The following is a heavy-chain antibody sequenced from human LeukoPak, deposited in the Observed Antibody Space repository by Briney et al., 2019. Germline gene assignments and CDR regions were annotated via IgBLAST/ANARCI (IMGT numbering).Heavy chain of an antibody. V-gene: IGHV4-4*07. CDR2: IYTSGST. CDR1: GGSISSYY. Sequence: SETLSLTCTVSGGSISSYYWSWIRQPAGKGLEWIERIYTSGSTNYNPSLKSRVTMSVDTSKNQFSLKLSSVTAADTAVYYCARYHYYGSGSYQAKAPYAFDIWGQGTMVTVSS. D-gene: IGHD3-10*01. CDR3: ARYHYYGSGSYQAKAPYAFDI. J-gene: IGHJ3*02.